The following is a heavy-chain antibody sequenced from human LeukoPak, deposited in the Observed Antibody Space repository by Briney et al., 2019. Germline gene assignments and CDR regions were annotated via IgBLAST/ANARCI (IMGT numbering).Heavy chain of an antibody. CDR3: ARERTPIALKIMIIFDS. V-gene: IGHV1-2*02. Sequence: GASVKVSCKASGYTFTDYYIHWVQQAPGRGLEWMASINPHGGVTNSAQEFQGRVTVTRDASISTAYLELSGLRSDDTAVYYCARERTPIALKIMIIFDSWGQGTLITVS. CDR2: INPHGGVT. J-gene: IGHJ5*01. D-gene: IGHD3-16*01. CDR1: GYTFTDYY.